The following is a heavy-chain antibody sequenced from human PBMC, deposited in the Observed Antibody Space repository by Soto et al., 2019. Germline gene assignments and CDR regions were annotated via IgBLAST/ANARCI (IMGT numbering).Heavy chain of an antibody. J-gene: IGHJ6*02. Sequence: SLRLSCAASGFSFPRFGMHWVRQAPGKGLEWVALITYEGSQIYYADAVKGRFTISRDNGDNTLSLQMDNLRTEDPATYFCAKGRGEMNWANYYGLDVWGQGTTVTVSS. CDR2: ITYEGSQI. V-gene: IGHV3-30*18. D-gene: IGHD7-27*01. CDR1: GFSFPRFG. CDR3: AKGRGEMNWANYYGLDV.